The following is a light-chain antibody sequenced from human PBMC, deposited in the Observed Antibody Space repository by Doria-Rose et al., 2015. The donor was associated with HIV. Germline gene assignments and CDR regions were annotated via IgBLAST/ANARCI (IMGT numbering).Light chain of an antibody. CDR2: DGS. J-gene: IGKJ1*01. Sequence: EIVMTQSPGTLSLSPGARATLSCRASQSFSSTYLAWYQQKPGQAPSLLLYDGSTRATGIPDRFSASGSGTDFTLTINRLESEDFALYYCHQYGTSWTFGQGTKVEI. V-gene: IGKV3-20*01. CDR3: HQYGTSWT. CDR1: QSFSSTY.